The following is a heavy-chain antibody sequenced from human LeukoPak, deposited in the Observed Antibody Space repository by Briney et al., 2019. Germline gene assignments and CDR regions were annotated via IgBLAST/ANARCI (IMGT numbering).Heavy chain of an antibody. CDR3: ARDPYTYYYDSSGYGGFDY. CDR2: ISAYNGNT. D-gene: IGHD3-22*01. Sequence: GASVKVSCKASGYTFTTYGISWVRQAPGQGLEWMGWISAYNGNTNYAQKLQGRVTMTTDTSTSTAYMELRSLRSDDTAVYYCARDPYTYYYDSSGYGGFDYWGQGTLVTVSS. CDR1: GYTFTTYG. J-gene: IGHJ4*02. V-gene: IGHV1-18*01.